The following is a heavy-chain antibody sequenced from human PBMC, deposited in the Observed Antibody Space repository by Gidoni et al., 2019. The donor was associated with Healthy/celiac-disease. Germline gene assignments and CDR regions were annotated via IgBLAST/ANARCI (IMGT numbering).Heavy chain of an antibody. Sequence: QLQLQESGSGLVKPSQTLSLTCAVSGGSISSGGYSWGWIRQPPGKGLAWIGYIYHSGSTYYNPSLKSLVTISVDRSKNQFSLKLSSVTSADTAVYYCAGYDFSTGFDPWGQGTLVTVSA. V-gene: IGHV4-30-2*01. CDR2: IYHSGST. J-gene: IGHJ5*02. CDR3: AGYDFSTGFDP. CDR1: GGSISSGGYS. D-gene: IGHD3-3*01.